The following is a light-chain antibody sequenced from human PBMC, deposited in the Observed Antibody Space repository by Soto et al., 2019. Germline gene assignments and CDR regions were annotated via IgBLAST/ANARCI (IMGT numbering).Light chain of an antibody. CDR3: QQYGRSGT. J-gene: IGKJ1*01. V-gene: IGKV3-20*01. Sequence: EIVLTQPPVTLAASAGEGVTLSCRASQSVSSNLAWYQQKPGQAPSLLIYGAFTRATGIPARFSGSGSGTDFTLTISRLEPEDFAVYYCQQYGRSGTFGQGTKVDIK. CDR2: GAF. CDR1: QSVSSN.